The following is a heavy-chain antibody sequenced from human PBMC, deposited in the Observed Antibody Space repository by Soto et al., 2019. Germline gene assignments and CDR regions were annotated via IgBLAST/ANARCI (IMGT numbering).Heavy chain of an antibody. J-gene: IGHJ4*02. V-gene: IGHV1-8*01. Sequence: QVQLVQSGAEVKKPGASVTVSCKASGYTFISYDINWVRQATGQGLERMGWMNPNTGDTGYAQKFQGRVTMTRNTSINTANLELSSLRSYDTAVYFCARGDGYIFDYWGQGTLVTVSS. CDR2: MNPNTGDT. CDR1: GYTFISYD. D-gene: IGHD5-12*01. CDR3: ARGDGYIFDY.